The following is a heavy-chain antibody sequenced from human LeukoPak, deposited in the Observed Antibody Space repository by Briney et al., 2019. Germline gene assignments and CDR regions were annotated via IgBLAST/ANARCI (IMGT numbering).Heavy chain of an antibody. CDR3: ARTIAAAAIGEAFDI. V-gene: IGHV3-21*01. Sequence: GGSLRLSCAASGFTFSSYSMNCVRQAPGKGLEWVSSISSSSSYIYYADSVKGRFTISRDNAKNSLYLQMNSLRAEDTAVYYCARTIAAAAIGEAFDIWGQGTMVTVSS. CDR2: ISSSSSYI. D-gene: IGHD6-13*01. J-gene: IGHJ3*02. CDR1: GFTFSSYS.